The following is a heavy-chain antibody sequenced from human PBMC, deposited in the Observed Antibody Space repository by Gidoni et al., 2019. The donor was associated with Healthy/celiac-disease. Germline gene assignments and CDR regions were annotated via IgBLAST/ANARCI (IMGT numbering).Heavy chain of an antibody. V-gene: IGHV1-69*01. CDR3: ASGGYSGYDLWYYYYGMDV. CDR2: IIPIFGTA. Sequence: QVQLVQSGAEVKKPGSSVKVSCKASGGTFSSYAISWVRQAPGQGLEWMGGIIPIFGTANYAQKFQGRVTITADESTSTAYMELSSLRSEDTAVYYCASGGYSGYDLWYYYYGMDVWGQGTTVTVSS. J-gene: IGHJ6*02. CDR1: GGTFSSYA. D-gene: IGHD5-12*01.